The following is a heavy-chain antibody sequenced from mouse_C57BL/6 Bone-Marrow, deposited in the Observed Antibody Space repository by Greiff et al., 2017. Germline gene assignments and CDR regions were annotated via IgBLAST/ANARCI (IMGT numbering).Heavy chain of an antibody. CDR1: GYTFTDYE. Sequence: VQLQQSGAELVRPGASVTLSCKASGYTFTDYEMHWVKQTPVHGLEWIGAIDPETGGTAYNQKFKGKAILTADKSSSTAYMELRSLTSEDSAVYYCTREGFPPAMDYWGQGTSVTVSS. CDR3: TREGFPPAMDY. J-gene: IGHJ4*01. V-gene: IGHV1-15*01. CDR2: IDPETGGT.